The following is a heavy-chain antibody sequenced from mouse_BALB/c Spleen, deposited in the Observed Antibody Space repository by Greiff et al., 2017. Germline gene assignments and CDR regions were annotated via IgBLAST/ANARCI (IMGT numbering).Heavy chain of an antibody. CDR1: GFSLTSYG. CDR2: IWSGGST. D-gene: IGHD1-1*01. V-gene: IGHV2-2*02. Sequence: QVQLKQSGPGLVQPSQSLSITCTVSGFSLTSYGVHWVRQSPGKGLEWLGVIWSGGSTDYNAAFISRLSISKDNSKSQVFFKMNSLQANDTAIYYCASLYYYGSSFAYWGQGTLVTVSA. J-gene: IGHJ3*01. CDR3: ASLYYYGSSFAY.